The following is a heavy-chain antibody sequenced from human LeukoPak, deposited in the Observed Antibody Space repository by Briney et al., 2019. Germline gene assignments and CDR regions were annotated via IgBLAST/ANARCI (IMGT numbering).Heavy chain of an antibody. D-gene: IGHD6-13*01. CDR2: ISGSGGST. J-gene: IGHJ4*02. CDR1: GFTFSSYA. Sequence: GGSLRLSCAASGFTFSSYAMSWVRQAPGKGLEWVSAISGSGGSTYYADSVKGRFTISRDNSKNTLYLQMNSLRGEDTAVYYCARAPQQLLLGYWGQGTLVTVSS. V-gene: IGHV3-23*01. CDR3: ARAPQQLLLGY.